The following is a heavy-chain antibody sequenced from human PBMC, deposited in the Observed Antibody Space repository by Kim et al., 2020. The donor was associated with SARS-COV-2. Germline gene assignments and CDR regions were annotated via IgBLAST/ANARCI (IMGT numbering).Heavy chain of an antibody. J-gene: IGHJ4*02. CDR3: ARGPDSSDDY. CDR2: TK. V-gene: IGHV3-11*01. Sequence: TKNSADSLKGRFTLPRDNAKNSLYLQMNSLRAEDTAVYYCARGPDSSDDYWGQGTLVTVSS. D-gene: IGHD3-22*01.